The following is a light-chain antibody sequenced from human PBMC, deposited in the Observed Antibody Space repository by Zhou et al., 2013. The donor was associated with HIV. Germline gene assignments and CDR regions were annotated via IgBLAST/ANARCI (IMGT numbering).Light chain of an antibody. Sequence: DIQMTQSPSTVAASVGDRVTISCRASQDISTWLAWFQQKPGKTPSLLIYGASTLQRGVPSRFSGSGSGTDFTLTISSLQPEDFAIYYCLQHNSYPWTFGQGTKVEI. CDR1: QDISTW. V-gene: IGKV1-12*01. CDR3: LQHNSYPWT. CDR2: GAS. J-gene: IGKJ1*01.